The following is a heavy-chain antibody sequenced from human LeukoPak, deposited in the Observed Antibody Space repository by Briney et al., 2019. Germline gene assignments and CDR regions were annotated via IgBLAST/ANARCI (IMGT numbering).Heavy chain of an antibody. Sequence: PSETLSLACTVSGGSISSGGYYWSRIRQHPGKGLERIGYIYYSGSTYYNPSLKSRVTISVDTSKNQFSLELSSVTAADTAVYYCARDYHSRGIAVGPLPLIGDLPNDYWGQGTLVTVSS. V-gene: IGHV4-31*03. CDR3: ARDYHSRGIAVGPLPLIGDLPNDY. CDR1: GGSISSGGYY. J-gene: IGHJ4*02. D-gene: IGHD6-19*01. CDR2: IYYSGST.